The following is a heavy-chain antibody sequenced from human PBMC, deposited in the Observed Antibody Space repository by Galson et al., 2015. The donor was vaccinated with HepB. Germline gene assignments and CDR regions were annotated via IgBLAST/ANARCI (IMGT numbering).Heavy chain of an antibody. CDR2: ISYDGSNK. CDR1: GFTFSSYG. J-gene: IGHJ6*02. CDR3: AKRDTAMVPLGYYYYGMDV. V-gene: IGHV3-30*18. Sequence: SLRLSCAASGFTFSSYGMHWVRQAPGKGLEWVAVISYDGSNKYYADSVKGRFTISRDNSKNTLYLQMNSLRAEDTAVYYCAKRDTAMVPLGYYYYGMDVWGQGTTVTVSS. D-gene: IGHD5-18*01.